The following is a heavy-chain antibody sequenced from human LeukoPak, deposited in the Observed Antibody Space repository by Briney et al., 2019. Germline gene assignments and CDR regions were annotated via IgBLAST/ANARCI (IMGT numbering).Heavy chain of an antibody. CDR3: ARGPRGGIAAAGFYYYYGMDV. CDR1: GYTFTSYG. D-gene: IGHD6-13*01. Sequence: ASVKVSCKASGYTFTSYGISWVRQAPGQGLEWMGWISAYNGNTNYAQKLQGRVTMTTDTSTSTAYMELRSLRSDDTAVYYCARGPRGGIAAAGFYYYYGMDVWGQGTTVTVSS. V-gene: IGHV1-18*01. CDR2: ISAYNGNT. J-gene: IGHJ6*02.